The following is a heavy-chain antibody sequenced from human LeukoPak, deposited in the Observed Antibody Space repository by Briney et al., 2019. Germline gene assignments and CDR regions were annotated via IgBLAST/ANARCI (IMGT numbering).Heavy chain of an antibody. V-gene: IGHV5-51*01. Sequence: HGESLKISCQASGYTFDRSWIGLVRPMPGKGFQWLGIVYPRDSDSRFSSSVQSHVTITADPSIDTAYLQWRSLRASDTANYFCVRQIAVAGRTTSEYWYYIDLWGKGTAVTVSS. J-gene: IGHJ6*03. D-gene: IGHD6-19*01. CDR3: VRQIAVAGRTTSEYWYYIDL. CDR1: GYTFDRSW. CDR2: VYPRDSDS.